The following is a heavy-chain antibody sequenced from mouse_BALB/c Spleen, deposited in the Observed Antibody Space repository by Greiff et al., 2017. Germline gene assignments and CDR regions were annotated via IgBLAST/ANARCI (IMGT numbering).Heavy chain of an antibody. D-gene: IGHD2-3*01. CDR2: ISSGGST. Sequence: DVKLVESGGGLVKPGGSLKLSCAASGFTFSSYAMSWVRQTPEKRLEWVASISSGGSTYYPDSVKGRFTISRDNARNILYLQMSSLRSEDTAMYYCARGSDGPYYFDYWGQGTTLTVSS. V-gene: IGHV5-6-5*01. CDR3: ARGSDGPYYFDY. CDR1: GFTFSSYA. J-gene: IGHJ2*01.